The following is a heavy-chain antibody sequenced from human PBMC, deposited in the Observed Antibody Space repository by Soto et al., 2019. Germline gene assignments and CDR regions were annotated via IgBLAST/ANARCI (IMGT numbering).Heavy chain of an antibody. J-gene: IGHJ3*02. CDR2: INHSGST. CDR3: AKYSSSWYKADFDI. CDR1: GGSFSGYY. Sequence: SETLSLTCAVYGGSFSGYYWSWIRQPPGKGLEWIGEINHSGSTNYNPSLKSRVTISVDTSKNQFSLKLSSVTAADTAVYYCAKYSSSWYKADFDIWGQGTMVTVSS. D-gene: IGHD6-13*01. V-gene: IGHV4-34*01.